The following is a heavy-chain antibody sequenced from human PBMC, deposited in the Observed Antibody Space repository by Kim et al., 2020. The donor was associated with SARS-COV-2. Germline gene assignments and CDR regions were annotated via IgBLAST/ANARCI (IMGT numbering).Heavy chain of an antibody. CDR2: IYYSGST. J-gene: IGHJ5*02. Sequence: SETLSLTCTVSGGSINSSSYYWGWNRQPPGKGLEWIGSIYYSGSTYYNPSLKSRVTISVDTSKNQFSLKLISVPAADASVYYCATAEAPYYDSSGYYLQSWGPGALVTVSS. CDR3: ATAEAPYYDSSGYYLQS. D-gene: IGHD3-22*01. CDR1: GGSINSSSYY. V-gene: IGHV4-39*01.